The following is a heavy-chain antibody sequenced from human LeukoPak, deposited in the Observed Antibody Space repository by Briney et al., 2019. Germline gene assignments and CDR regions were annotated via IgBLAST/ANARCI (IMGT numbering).Heavy chain of an antibody. CDR1: GFTFSSYA. Sequence: PGGSLRLSCAASGFTFSSYAMSWVRQAPGKWLEWVSAISGSGGSTYYADSVKGRFTISRDNSKNTLYLQMNSLRAEDTAVYYCAKAQNSGSYYCYFDYWGQGTLVTVSS. CDR3: AKAQNSGSYYCYFDY. D-gene: IGHD1-26*01. V-gene: IGHV3-23*01. CDR2: ISGSGGST. J-gene: IGHJ4*02.